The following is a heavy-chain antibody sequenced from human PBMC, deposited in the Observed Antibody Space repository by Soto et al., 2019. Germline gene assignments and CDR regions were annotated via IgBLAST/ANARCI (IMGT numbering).Heavy chain of an antibody. CDR1: GYSFTSYW. Sequence: GESLNISCKGSGYSFTSYWISWVRQMPGKGLEWMGRIDPSDSYTNYSPSFQGHVTISADKSISTAYLQWSSLKASDTAMYYCARLGSSSGAYYYYYHGMDVWGQGTTVTVSS. CDR2: IDPSDSYT. V-gene: IGHV5-10-1*01. CDR3: ARLGSSSGAYYYYYHGMDV. J-gene: IGHJ6*02. D-gene: IGHD6-6*01.